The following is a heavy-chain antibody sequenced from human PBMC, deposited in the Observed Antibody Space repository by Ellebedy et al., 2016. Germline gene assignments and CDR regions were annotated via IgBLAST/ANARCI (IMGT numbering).Heavy chain of an antibody. CDR2: IKEDGSEK. J-gene: IGHJ4*02. V-gene: IGHV3-7*03. CDR1: GFSFSNYW. Sequence: GGSLRLXXAASGFSFSNYWMSWVRQAPGKGLEWVANIKEDGSEKHYVDSVKGRFTISRDNAKNSLYLQMNSLRVEDTAVYYCTCRANYDSSYWVDYWGQGTLVTVSS. D-gene: IGHD3-22*01. CDR3: TCRANYDSSYWVDY.